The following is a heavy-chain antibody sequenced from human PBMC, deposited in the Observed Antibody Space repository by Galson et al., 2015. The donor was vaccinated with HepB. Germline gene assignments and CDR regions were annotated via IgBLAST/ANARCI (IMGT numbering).Heavy chain of an antibody. CDR2: IGTPGDDT. V-gene: IGHV3-23*01. CDR3: AKYLPPSRYFDL. Sequence: SLRLSCAASGFSFKNYAMNWVRQAPGKGLHWVSTIGTPGDDTYYADSVKGRFTISRDKSRDTLYLQMNSLRAEDTAVYYCAKYLPPSRYFDLWGRGTLVTVSS. CDR1: GFSFKNYA. D-gene: IGHD3-10*01. J-gene: IGHJ2*01.